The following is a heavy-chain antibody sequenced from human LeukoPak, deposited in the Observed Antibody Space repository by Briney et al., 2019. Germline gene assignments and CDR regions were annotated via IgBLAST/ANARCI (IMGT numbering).Heavy chain of an antibody. D-gene: IGHD2-21*02. CDR1: GFTFSSYE. Sequence: PGGSLRLSCAASGFTFSSYEMNWVRQAPGKGLEWVSYISSSGSTIYYADSVKGRFTISRDKAKNSLYLQMNSLRAEDTAVYYCARFFPCGGDCRPRDAFDIWGQGTMVTVSS. CDR2: ISSSGSTI. J-gene: IGHJ3*02. V-gene: IGHV3-48*03. CDR3: ARFFPCGGDCRPRDAFDI.